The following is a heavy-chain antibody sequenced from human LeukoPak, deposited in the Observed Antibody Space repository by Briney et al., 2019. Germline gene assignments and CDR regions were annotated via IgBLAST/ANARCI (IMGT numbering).Heavy chain of an antibody. J-gene: IGHJ3*02. D-gene: IGHD2-2*01. V-gene: IGHV1-69*01. CDR2: IIPIFGTA. CDR3: ARGYCSSTSCYSEVLHDAFDI. Sequence: SVKVSCKASGGTFSSYAISWVRQAPGQGLEWMGGIIPIFGTANYAQKFQGRVTITADESTSTAYMELSSLRSEDTAVYYCARGYCSSTSCYSEVLHDAFDIWGQGTMVTVSS. CDR1: GGTFSSYA.